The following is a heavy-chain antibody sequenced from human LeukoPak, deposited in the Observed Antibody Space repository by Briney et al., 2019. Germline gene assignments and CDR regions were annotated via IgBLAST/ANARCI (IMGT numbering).Heavy chain of an antibody. J-gene: IGHJ4*02. Sequence: SETLSLTCTVSGGSISSYYWSWLRQPQGKGVEGIGYIYYSGSTNYNPSLKSRVTISVDTSKNQFSLKLSSVTAADTAVYYCARGDIVVVPADVYFDYWGQGTLVTVSS. CDR1: GGSISSYY. D-gene: IGHD2-2*01. CDR2: IYYSGST. V-gene: IGHV4-59*01. CDR3: ARGDIVVVPADVYFDY.